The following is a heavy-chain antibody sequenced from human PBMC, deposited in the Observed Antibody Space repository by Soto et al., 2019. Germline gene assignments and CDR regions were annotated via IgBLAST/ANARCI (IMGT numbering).Heavy chain of an antibody. CDR2: IIPIVTVT. J-gene: IGHJ4*02. D-gene: IGHD6-13*01. CDR1: GGTFSTYT. Sequence: QVQLVQSGAEVKKPGSSVKVSCKASGGTFSTYTITWVRQAPGQGLEWLGRIIPIVTVTNYAQNFQGRVTISADKATSTAYMELTSLTSDDTAVYFYAANRGHASSWYLDYWGQGSLITVSS. V-gene: IGHV1-69*02. CDR3: AANRGHASSWYLDY.